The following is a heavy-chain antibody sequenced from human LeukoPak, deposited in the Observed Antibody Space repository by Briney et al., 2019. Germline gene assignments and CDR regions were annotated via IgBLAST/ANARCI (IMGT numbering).Heavy chain of an antibody. J-gene: IGHJ4*02. CDR1: GYTFTGYY. CDR3: ERDPDDGDYLDF. D-gene: IGHD4-17*01. CDR2: INPNTGGT. Sequence: GASVKVSCKASGYTFTGYYLHWVRQAPGQGLEWMGWINPNTGGTNFAQKFQGKVTVTRDTSISTAYMELSRLRSDDMAVYYCERDPDDGDYLDFWGQGTLVTVSS. V-gene: IGHV1-2*02.